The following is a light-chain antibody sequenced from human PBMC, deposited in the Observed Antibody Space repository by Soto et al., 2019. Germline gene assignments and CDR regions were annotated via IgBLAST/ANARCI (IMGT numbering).Light chain of an antibody. Sequence: DIQMTQSPSTLPASVGDRVTITCRASQSISSWLAWYQQKPGKAPKLLIYAASTLQSGVPSRFSGSGSGTDFTLTISCLQSEDFATYYCQQDYSTLATFGQGTRLEIK. CDR3: QQDYSTLAT. CDR1: QSISSW. CDR2: AAS. V-gene: IGKV1-5*01. J-gene: IGKJ5*01.